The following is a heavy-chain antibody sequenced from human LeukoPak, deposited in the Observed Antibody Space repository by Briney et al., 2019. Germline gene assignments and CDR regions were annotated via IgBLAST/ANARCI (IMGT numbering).Heavy chain of an antibody. V-gene: IGHV3-48*03. CDR1: GFTFSSYE. CDR3: ARDGGYSYGFAFDI. Sequence: GGSLRLSCEASGFTFSSYEMNWVRQAPGKGLEWVSYISSSGSTIYYADSVKGRFTISRDNAKNSLYLQMNSLRAEDTAVYYCARDGGYSYGFAFDIWGQGTMVTVSS. CDR2: ISSSGSTI. D-gene: IGHD5-18*01. J-gene: IGHJ3*02.